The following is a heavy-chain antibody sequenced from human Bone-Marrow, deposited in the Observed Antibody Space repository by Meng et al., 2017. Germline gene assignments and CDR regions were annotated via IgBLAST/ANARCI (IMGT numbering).Heavy chain of an antibody. CDR2: VSHDGNSG. Sequence: QIQLVESGGGVVQPGGSLRLSCAPSGFTFTDYAMHWVRQAPGKGPQWVAIVSHDGNSGCYADSVKGRFSVSRDNFKNRQFLHMNSLRPEDTALYYCARDKSHYDGRSGWFDPWGQGTLVTVSS. V-gene: IGHV3-30-3*01. J-gene: IGHJ5*02. CDR3: ARDKSHYDGRSGWFDP. D-gene: IGHD3-16*01. CDR1: GFTFTDYA.